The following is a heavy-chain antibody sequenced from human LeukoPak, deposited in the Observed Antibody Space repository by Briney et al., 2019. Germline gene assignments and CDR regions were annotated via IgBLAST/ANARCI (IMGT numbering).Heavy chain of an antibody. CDR1: GYSFTSYW. CDR2: IYPGDSDT. V-gene: IGHV5-51*07. Sequence: GESLKISCKGSGYSFTSYWIGWVHQLPGKGLEWMGIIYPGDSDTRYSPSFQGQVTISADKSISTAYLQWSSLKASDTAMYYCPISPLKYYYDSSGYYYFDYWGQGTLVTVSS. J-gene: IGHJ4*02. CDR3: PISPLKYYYDSSGYYYFDY. D-gene: IGHD3-22*01.